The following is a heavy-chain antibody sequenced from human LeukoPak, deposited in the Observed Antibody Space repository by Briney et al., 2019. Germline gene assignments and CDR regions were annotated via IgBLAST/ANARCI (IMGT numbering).Heavy chain of an antibody. D-gene: IGHD1-1*01. V-gene: IGHV3-7*01. CDR3: ATQTSGTGFDY. J-gene: IGHJ4*02. Sequence: PGGSLRLSCAASGFTFSTYWMSWVRQAPGKGLEWVANIKQDGSARNYVDSVKGRFTISRDNTKNSVSLQMNSLRSEDTAVYYCATQTSGTGFDYWGRGTLVTVSS. CDR2: IKQDGSAR. CDR1: GFTFSTYW.